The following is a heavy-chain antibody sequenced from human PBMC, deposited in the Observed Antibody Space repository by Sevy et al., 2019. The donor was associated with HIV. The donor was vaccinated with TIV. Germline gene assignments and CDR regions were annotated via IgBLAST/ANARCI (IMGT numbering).Heavy chain of an antibody. Sequence: ASVKVSCKASGYTFTGYYMHWVRQAPGQGLEWMGWINPNSGGTNYAQKFQGRVTMTRDTSISTAYMELSRLRSDDTAVYYCARGSTTVTYYYYYMDVWGKGTTVTVSS. D-gene: IGHD4-4*01. CDR2: INPNSGGT. J-gene: IGHJ6*03. V-gene: IGHV1-2*02. CDR3: ARGSTTVTYYYYYMDV. CDR1: GYTFTGYY.